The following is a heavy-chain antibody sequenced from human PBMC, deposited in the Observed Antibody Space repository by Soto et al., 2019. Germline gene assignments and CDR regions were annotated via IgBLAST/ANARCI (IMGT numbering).Heavy chain of an antibody. D-gene: IGHD5-12*01. CDR1: GDSISRSNYY. CDR2: IYYTGTT. CDR3: TSKGRGYSGYDYDY. J-gene: IGHJ4*02. Sequence: SGTLSLTCNVSGDSISRSNYYWGWVRQPPGKGLEWIGSIYYTGTTYYNPSLKSRVTIFGDTSKNQFSLKLSSVTAADTAVYYCTSKGRGYSGYDYDYWGQGTLVTVSS. V-gene: IGHV4-39*01.